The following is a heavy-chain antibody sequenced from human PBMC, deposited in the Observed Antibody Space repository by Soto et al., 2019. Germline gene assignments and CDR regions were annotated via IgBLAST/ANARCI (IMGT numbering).Heavy chain of an antibody. Sequence: EVQLLESGGGLVQPGGSLRLSCAASGFTFSRYGMSWVRQTPGKGLEWVSGISGSTESIYYADSVKGRFTISRDNSKNTLFLQMNSLRADDTAVYHCAKAHDYNYWGSGGQNDCWGQGTLVTVSS. CDR2: ISGSTESI. D-gene: IGHD3-16*01. CDR1: GFTFSRYG. CDR3: AKAHDYNYWGSGGQNDC. V-gene: IGHV3-23*01. J-gene: IGHJ4*02.